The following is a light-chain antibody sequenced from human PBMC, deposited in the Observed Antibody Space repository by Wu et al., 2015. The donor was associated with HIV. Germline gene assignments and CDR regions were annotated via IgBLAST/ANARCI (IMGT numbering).Light chain of an antibody. CDR2: AAS. J-gene: IGKJ1*01. CDR1: QDISNS. V-gene: IGKV1-NL1*01. Sequence: DIQMTQSPSSLSASVGDRVTITCRASQDISNSLAWYQQIPGKVPKLLLYAASRLESGVPSRFSGSGSGTDYTLTISSLQPEDFATYYCQQSYSTPRTFGQGTKVEIK. CDR3: QQSYSTPRT.